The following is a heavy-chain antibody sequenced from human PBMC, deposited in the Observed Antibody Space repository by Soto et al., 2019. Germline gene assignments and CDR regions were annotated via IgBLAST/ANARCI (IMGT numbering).Heavy chain of an antibody. CDR1: GFTFSNAW. J-gene: IGHJ3*02. D-gene: IGHD2-8*02. V-gene: IGHV3-15*01. CDR3: TTDTYWADAFDI. CDR2: IKSKTDGGTT. Sequence: GGSLRLSCAASGFTFSNAWMSWVRQAPGKGLEWVGRIKSKTDGGTTDYAAPVKGRFTISRDDSKNTLYLQMNSLKTEDTAVYYCTTDTYWADAFDIWGQGTMVTVSS.